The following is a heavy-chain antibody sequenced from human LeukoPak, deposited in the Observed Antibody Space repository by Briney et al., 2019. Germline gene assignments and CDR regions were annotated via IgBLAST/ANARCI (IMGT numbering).Heavy chain of an antibody. V-gene: IGHV1-24*01. Sequence: GASVSVSCKVSGYTLTELSMHWVRQAPGKGLEWMGGFDPEDGATIYAQKFQGRVTMTEDTSTDTAYMELSSLRSEDTAVYYCATVVLYSGYYFDYWGQGTLVTVSS. CDR2: FDPEDGAT. CDR1: GYTLTELS. D-gene: IGHD5-12*01. CDR3: ATVVLYSGYYFDY. J-gene: IGHJ4*02.